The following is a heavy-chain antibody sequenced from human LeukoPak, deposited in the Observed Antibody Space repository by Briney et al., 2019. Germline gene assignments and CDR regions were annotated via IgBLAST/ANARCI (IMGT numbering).Heavy chain of an antibody. CDR1: GFTFSDYY. J-gene: IGHJ4*02. Sequence: GGSLRLSCAASGFTFSDYYMSWIRQAPGKGLEWVSYISSSGVTTYYADSVKGRFTISRDNAKNSLYLQMNSLRAEDTAVYYCGRDSSESYGDFWGQGTLVTVSS. V-gene: IGHV3-11*01. D-gene: IGHD1-26*01. CDR3: GRDSSESYGDF. CDR2: ISSSGVTT.